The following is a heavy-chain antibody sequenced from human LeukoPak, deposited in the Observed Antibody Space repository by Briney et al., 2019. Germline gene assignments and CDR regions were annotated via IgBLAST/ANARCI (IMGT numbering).Heavy chain of an antibody. J-gene: IGHJ5*02. D-gene: IGHD3-10*01. Sequence: SETLSLTCAVYGGSFSGYYWSWIRQPPGKGLEWIGEINHSGSTNYNPSLKSRVTISVDTSKNQFSLKLSSVTAADTAVYYSARGRGYYYGSGSYYYPSYNWFDPWGQGTLVTVSS. CDR2: INHSGST. CDR3: ARGRGYYYGSGSYYYPSYNWFDP. CDR1: GGSFSGYY. V-gene: IGHV4-34*01.